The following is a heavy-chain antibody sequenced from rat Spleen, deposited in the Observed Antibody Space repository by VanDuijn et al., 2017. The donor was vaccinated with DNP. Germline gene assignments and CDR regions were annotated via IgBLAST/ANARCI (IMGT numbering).Heavy chain of an antibody. CDR2: ISYDGSST. CDR3: TTAVSGEGFAY. Sequence: EVQLVESGGGVVQPGRSLKLSCAASGFTFSNYYMAWVRQAPTKGLEWVAYISYDGSSTYYRDSVKGRFTISRDNAKSTLYLQMDSLRSEDTATYYCTTAVSGEGFAYCGQGTLVTVFS. D-gene: IGHD1-1*01. V-gene: IGHV5-20*01. CDR1: GFTFSNYY. J-gene: IGHJ3*01.